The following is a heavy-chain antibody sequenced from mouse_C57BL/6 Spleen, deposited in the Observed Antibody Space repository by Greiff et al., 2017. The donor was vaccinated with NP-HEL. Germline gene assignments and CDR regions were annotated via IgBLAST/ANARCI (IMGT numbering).Heavy chain of an antibody. V-gene: IGHV1-64*01. CDR1: GYTFTSYW. CDR2: IHPHSGST. CDR3: AREVYDGYYPACFAY. D-gene: IGHD2-3*01. J-gene: IGHJ3*01. Sequence: QVQLQQPGAELVKPGASVKLSCKASGYTFTSYWMHWVKQRPGQGLEWIGMIHPHSGSTNYNEKFKSKATLTVDKSSSTAYMQLSSLSSEDSAVYYCAREVYDGYYPACFAYWGQGTLVTVSA.